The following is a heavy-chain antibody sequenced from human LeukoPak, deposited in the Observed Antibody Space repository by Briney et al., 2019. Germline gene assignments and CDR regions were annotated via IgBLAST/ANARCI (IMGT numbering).Heavy chain of an antibody. Sequence: GGSLRLSCAASGFTFSSYTMNWVGQAPGKGLEWVSSISGSSRHKYYADPVKGRFTISRDNAKNSLYLQMNSLRAEDTAVYYCARTANFAAGYYIDYWGQGTLVTGSS. CDR3: ARTANFAAGYYIDY. CDR2: ISGSSRHK. CDR1: GFTFSSYT. D-gene: IGHD6-13*01. V-gene: IGHV3-21*01. J-gene: IGHJ4*02.